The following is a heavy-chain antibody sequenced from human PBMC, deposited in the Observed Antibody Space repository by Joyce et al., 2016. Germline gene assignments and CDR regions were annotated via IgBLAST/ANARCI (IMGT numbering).Heavy chain of an antibody. Sequence: QVQLVVSGGGVVQPGRSLRLSCAVSGFPFRSYFMHWVRETPGKGLEWVAVISYDGSNEDYTHSVKGRFAVSRDTSKRTLYLQMNSLTIEDTTVYFCAQGWDYYIWGGDPEYFQNLGQGTLVIVSS. D-gene: IGHD3-3*01. J-gene: IGHJ1*01. CDR2: ISYDGSNE. CDR1: GFPFRSYF. V-gene: IGHV3-30*18. CDR3: AQGWDYYIWGGDPEYFQN.